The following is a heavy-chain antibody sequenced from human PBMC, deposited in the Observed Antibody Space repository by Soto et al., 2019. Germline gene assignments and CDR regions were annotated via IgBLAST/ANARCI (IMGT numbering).Heavy chain of an antibody. CDR3: ARNYYDSSGYYRRQTREDY. J-gene: IGHJ4*02. Sequence: PGESLKISCKGSGYSFTSYWISWVRQMPGKGLEWMGRIDPSDSYTNYSPSFQGHVTISADKSISTAYLQWSSLKASGTAMYYCARNYYDSSGYYRRQTREDYWGQGTLVTVSS. CDR2: IDPSDSYT. V-gene: IGHV5-10-1*01. D-gene: IGHD3-22*01. CDR1: GYSFTSYW.